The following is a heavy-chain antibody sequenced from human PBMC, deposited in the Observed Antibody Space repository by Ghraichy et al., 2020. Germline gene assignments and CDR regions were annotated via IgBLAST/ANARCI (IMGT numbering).Heavy chain of an antibody. D-gene: IGHD6-19*01. V-gene: IGHV4-59*08. CDR2: IYYSGST. CDR3: ARHLAVADTLAFDI. J-gene: IGHJ3*02. Sequence: SETLSLTCTVSGGSISSYYWSWIRQPPGKGLEWIGYIYYSGSTNYNPSLKSRVTISVDTSKNQFSLKLSSVTAADTAVYYCARHLAVADTLAFDIWGQGTMVTVSS. CDR1: GGSISSYY.